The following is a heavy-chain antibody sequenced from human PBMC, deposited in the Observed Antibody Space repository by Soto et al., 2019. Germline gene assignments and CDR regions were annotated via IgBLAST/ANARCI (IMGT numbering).Heavy chain of an antibody. CDR1: GFTFSSYW. Sequence: GGSLRLSCAASGFTFSSYWMSWVRQAPGKGLEWVANIKRDGSEKYYVDSVKGRFTISRDNAKNSLYLQMNSLRAEDTAVYYCASNLRRYYFDYWGQGTLVTVSS. J-gene: IGHJ4*02. D-gene: IGHD4-17*01. V-gene: IGHV3-7*01. CDR3: ASNLRRYYFDY. CDR2: IKRDGSEK.